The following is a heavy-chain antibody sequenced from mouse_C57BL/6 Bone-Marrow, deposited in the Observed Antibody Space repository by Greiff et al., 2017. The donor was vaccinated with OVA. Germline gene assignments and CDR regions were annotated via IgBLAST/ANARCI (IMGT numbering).Heavy chain of an antibody. J-gene: IGHJ4*01. CDR1: GYTFTSYW. CDR2: IHPNSGST. V-gene: IGHV1-64*01. D-gene: IGHD4-1*01. CDR3: ARSNWDDAMDY. Sequence: VQLQQPGAELVKPGASVKLSCKASGYTFTSYWMHWVKQRPGKGLEWIGLIHPNSGSTSYNEKLKGKVTLTVDKSSSTAYMQLSSLTSEDSAVYDCARSNWDDAMDYWGQGTSVTVSS.